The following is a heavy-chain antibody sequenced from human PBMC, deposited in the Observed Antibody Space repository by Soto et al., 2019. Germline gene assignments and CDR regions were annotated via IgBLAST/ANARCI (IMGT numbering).Heavy chain of an antibody. V-gene: IGHV4-4*02. CDR2: IFHTGGT. D-gene: IGHD6-25*01. CDR3: ARVFSSGSGWMYYFDF. J-gene: IGHJ4*02. Sequence: QVQLQESGPGLVKPSETLSLTCTVSSDSIAGENWWSWVRQPPGMGLEWIGEIFHTGGTNYNPSLKGRVTREVDKSKNQFSLKLISATAAATAVYYCARVFSSGSGWMYYFDFWGQGTLVSVSS. CDR1: SDSIAGENW.